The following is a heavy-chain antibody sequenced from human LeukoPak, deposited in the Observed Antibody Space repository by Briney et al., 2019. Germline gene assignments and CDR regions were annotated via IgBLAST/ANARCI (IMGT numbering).Heavy chain of an antibody. D-gene: IGHD3-9*01. V-gene: IGHV1-8*01. CDR2: MNPNSGNT. J-gene: IGHJ4*02. CDR1: GYTFTSYD. Sequence: ASVKVSCKASGYTFTSYDINWVRQATGQGLEWMGWMNPNSGNTGYAQKFQGRVTMTRNTSISTAYMELSSLRPEDTAVYYCARVDFDWLSRSYYFDYWGQGTLVTVSS. CDR3: ARVDFDWLSRSYYFDY.